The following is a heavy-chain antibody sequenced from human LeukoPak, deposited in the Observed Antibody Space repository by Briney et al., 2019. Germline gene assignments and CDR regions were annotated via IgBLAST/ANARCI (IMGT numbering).Heavy chain of an antibody. CDR3: ARASLYGSGFLDAFDI. D-gene: IGHD3-10*01. J-gene: IGHJ3*02. V-gene: IGHV1-2*02. Sequence: GASVKVSCKASGYTFTGYYMHWVRQAPGQGLEWMGWINPNSGGTNYAQKFQGRVTMTRDTSISTAYMELSRLRSDDTAVYYCARASLYGSGFLDAFDIWGQGTMVTVSS. CDR2: INPNSGGT. CDR1: GYTFTGYY.